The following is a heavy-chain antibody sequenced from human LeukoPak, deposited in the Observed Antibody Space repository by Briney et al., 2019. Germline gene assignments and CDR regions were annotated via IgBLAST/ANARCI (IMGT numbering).Heavy chain of an antibody. Sequence: PSETLSLTCTVSGGSISSSSYYWGWIRQPPGKGLEWIGSIYYSGSTNYNPSLKSRVTISVDTSKNQFSLKLTSVTAADTAVYYCARTTEGGYTYGYFYYYYMDVWGKGTTVTIS. V-gene: IGHV4-39*07. D-gene: IGHD5-18*01. CDR3: ARTTEGGYTYGYFYYYYMDV. CDR2: IYYSGST. CDR1: GGSISSSSYY. J-gene: IGHJ6*03.